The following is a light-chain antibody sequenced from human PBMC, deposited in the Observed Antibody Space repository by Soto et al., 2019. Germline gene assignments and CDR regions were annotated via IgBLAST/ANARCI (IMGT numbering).Light chain of an antibody. CDR1: SSDVGGYNY. J-gene: IGLJ1*01. CDR2: ASS. V-gene: IGLV2-14*01. Sequence: QSALTQPASVSGSPGQSITISCTGTSSDVGGYNYVSWYQHHPGKAPRLMIYASSSRPSGVPHRFSGSRSGNTASLTISGLQAENEADYYCSSYTSGTTLYVFGTGTKLTVL. CDR3: SSYTSGTTLYV.